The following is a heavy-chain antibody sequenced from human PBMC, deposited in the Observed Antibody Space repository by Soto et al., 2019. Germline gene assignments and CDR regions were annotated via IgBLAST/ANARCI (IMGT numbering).Heavy chain of an antibody. CDR2: INWNSGTM. Sequence: GGSLRLSCAASGFFFDDYAMNWVRQAPGKGLEWVSGINWNSGTMVYVYSVRGRFIISRDNAKKSLYLQMNSLRPEATAFYFCSKGTDHRVVIKSTFDHWGQGTLVTVSS. V-gene: IGHV3-9*01. J-gene: IGHJ4*02. D-gene: IGHD2-21*01. CDR1: GFFFDDYA. CDR3: SKGTDHRVVIKSTFDH.